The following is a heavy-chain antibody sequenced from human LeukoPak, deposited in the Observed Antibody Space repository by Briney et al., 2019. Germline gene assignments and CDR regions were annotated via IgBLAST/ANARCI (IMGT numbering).Heavy chain of an antibody. J-gene: IGHJ4*02. V-gene: IGHV1-8*01. CDR1: GYTFTSYD. Sequence: ASVKVSCKASGYTFTSYDINWVRQATGQGLEWMGWMNPNSGNTGYAQKFQGRVTMTRNTSISTAYMELRSLRSDDTAVYYCARAGHRRYYYDGGYDFWGQGTLVTVSS. D-gene: IGHD3-22*01. CDR3: ARAGHRRYYYDGGYDF. CDR2: MNPNSGNT.